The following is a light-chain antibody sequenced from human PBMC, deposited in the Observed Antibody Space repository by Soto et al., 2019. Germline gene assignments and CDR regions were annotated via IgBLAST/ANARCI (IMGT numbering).Light chain of an antibody. J-gene: IGKJ1*01. CDR2: GAS. Sequence: EIVMTQSPATLSVSPGERATLYCRASQSVSTNLAWYQQKPGQAPRLLIYGASTRATGIPARSSGSRSGTEFTLTISSLQSEDFAVYYCQQFHNWPPITVGPGTKVEIK. CDR3: QQFHNWPPIT. V-gene: IGKV3-15*01. CDR1: QSVSTN.